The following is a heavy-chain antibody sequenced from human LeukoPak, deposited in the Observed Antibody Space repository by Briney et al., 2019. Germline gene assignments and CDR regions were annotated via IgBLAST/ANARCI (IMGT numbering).Heavy chain of an antibody. CDR3: ANDFDY. CDR1: GITFSSYA. V-gene: IGHV3-23*01. J-gene: IGHJ4*02. Sequence: GGSLRLSCGASGITFSSYAMTWVRPAPGKGLEWVSTIRGSTNGTYYADSVKGRFTISRDNSKNTLYLQLNSLRAEDTAVYYCANDFDYWGQGTLVTVSS. CDR2: IRGSTNGT.